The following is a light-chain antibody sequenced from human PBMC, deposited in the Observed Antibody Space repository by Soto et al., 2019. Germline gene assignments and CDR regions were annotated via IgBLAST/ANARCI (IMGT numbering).Light chain of an antibody. CDR3: QQDGSSPST. V-gene: IGKV3-20*01. CDR2: GAS. Sequence: EIVLTQSPGTLSLSPGESATLSCRASQSVGSSYLAWYRQKPGQAPRLLIYGASSRATGIPDRFSGGGSGTDFTLTSSRLEPEDFAVYYCQQDGSSPSTFGQGTKVEI. CDR1: QSVGSSY. J-gene: IGKJ1*01.